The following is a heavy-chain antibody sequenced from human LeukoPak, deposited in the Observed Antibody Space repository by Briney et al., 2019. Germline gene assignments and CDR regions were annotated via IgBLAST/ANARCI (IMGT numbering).Heavy chain of an antibody. CDR1: GYTFTSYG. D-gene: IGHD1-26*01. CDR2: ISAYNGNT. J-gene: IGHJ5*02. V-gene: IGHV1-18*01. Sequence: GASVKVSCKASGYTFTSYGISWVRQAPGQGLEWMGWISAYNGNTNYAQKLQGRVTMTTDTSTSTAYMELRSLRSDDTAVYYCARKWELPIRNWFDPWGQGTLVTVSS. CDR3: ARKWELPIRNWFDP.